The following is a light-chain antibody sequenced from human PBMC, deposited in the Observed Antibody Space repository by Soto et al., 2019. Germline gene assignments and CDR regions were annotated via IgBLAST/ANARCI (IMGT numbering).Light chain of an antibody. CDR1: GSNVGASYD. CDR3: QSYDSSLSGHVV. J-gene: IGLJ2*01. CDR2: KNN. Sequence: QSVLTQPPSVSGAPGQTITMSCTGSGSNVGASYDVHWYQVLPGAGPRLLIYKNNNRPSGVPDRFSGSKSGTSASLAITGLRAEDEADYYCQSYDSSLSGHVVFGGGTKLTVL. V-gene: IGLV1-40*01.